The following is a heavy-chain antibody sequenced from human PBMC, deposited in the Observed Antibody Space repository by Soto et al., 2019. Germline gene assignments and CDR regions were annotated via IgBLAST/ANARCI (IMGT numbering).Heavy chain of an antibody. CDR2: IYYSGST. J-gene: IGHJ5*02. D-gene: IGHD3-22*01. CDR3: ARFARSYYYDSSGPNWFDP. CDR1: GGSISSSSYY. Sequence: ASETLSLTCTVSGGSISSSSYYWGWIRQPPGKGLEWIGSIYYSGSTYYNPSLMSRVTISVDTSKNQFSLKLSSVTAADTAVYYCARFARSYYYDSSGPNWFDPWGQGTLVTVSS. V-gene: IGHV4-39*01.